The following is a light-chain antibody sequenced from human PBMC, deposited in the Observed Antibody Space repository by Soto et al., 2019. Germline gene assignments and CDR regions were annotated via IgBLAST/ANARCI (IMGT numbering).Light chain of an antibody. CDR1: SSNIGAGYD. V-gene: IGLV1-40*01. CDR2: ANS. CDR3: QSYDSSLSSLWV. Sequence: QSVLTQPPSVSGAPGQRVTLSCTGSSSNIGAGYDVHWYQQLPGTAPKLLIYANSNRPSGVPDRFSGSKSGTSASLAITGLQAEDEADYYCQSYDSSLSSLWVFGGGTKLTVL. J-gene: IGLJ3*02.